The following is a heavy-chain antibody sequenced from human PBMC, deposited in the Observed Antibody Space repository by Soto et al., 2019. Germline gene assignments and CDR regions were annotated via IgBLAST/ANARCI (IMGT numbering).Heavy chain of an antibody. Sequence: PGGSLRLSSAASGFTFRSYDMHWVRQPTGKGLEWISGLGTAGDTYYSDSVKGRFTISRDNAKNSLYLQMNSLRAGDTAVYYCARDGTNDFWSGSMDVWGKGTTVTVSS. CDR1: GFTFRSYD. CDR2: LGTAGDT. D-gene: IGHD3-3*01. J-gene: IGHJ6*04. V-gene: IGHV3-13*01. CDR3: ARDGTNDFWSGSMDV.